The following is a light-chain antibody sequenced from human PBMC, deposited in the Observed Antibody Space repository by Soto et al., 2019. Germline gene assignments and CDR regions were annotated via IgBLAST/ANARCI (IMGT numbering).Light chain of an antibody. J-gene: IGKJ2*01. CDR3: QQYNMWYT. Sequence: EIVMTQSPATLSVSPGERATLSCRASQSVSSNLAWYQQKPGQAPRLLIYGASTRATGIPARFSGSGSGTEFPLTISSRQSECLAVYYCQQYNMWYTFGQGTKLEIK. CDR1: QSVSSN. V-gene: IGKV3-15*01. CDR2: GAS.